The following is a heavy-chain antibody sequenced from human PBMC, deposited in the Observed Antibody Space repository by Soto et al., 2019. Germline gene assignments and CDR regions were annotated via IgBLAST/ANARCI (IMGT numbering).Heavy chain of an antibody. CDR3: ARVLGLNSNFDY. J-gene: IGHJ4*02. Sequence: ASVKVSCKASGYTFTSYGISWGRQAPGQGLEWMGWISAYNGNTNYAQKLQGRVNMTTDTSTSTAYMELRSLRSDDTAVYYCARVLGLNSNFDYWGQGTLVTVSS. D-gene: IGHD4-4*01. V-gene: IGHV1-18*01. CDR2: ISAYNGNT. CDR1: GYTFTSYG.